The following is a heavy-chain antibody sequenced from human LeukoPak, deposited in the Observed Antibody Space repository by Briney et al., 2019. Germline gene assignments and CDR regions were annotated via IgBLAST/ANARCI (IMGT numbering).Heavy chain of an antibody. V-gene: IGHV3-23*01. D-gene: IGHD3-10*01. J-gene: IGHJ3*02. Sequence: GGSLRLSCAASGFTFSSYAMSWVHQDPGKGLEWVSAISGSGGSTYYADSVKGRFTISRDNSKNTLYLQMNSLRAEDTAVYYCAKDLRDSPSGAFDIWGQGTMVTVSS. CDR3: AKDLRDSPSGAFDI. CDR2: ISGSGGST. CDR1: GFTFSSYA.